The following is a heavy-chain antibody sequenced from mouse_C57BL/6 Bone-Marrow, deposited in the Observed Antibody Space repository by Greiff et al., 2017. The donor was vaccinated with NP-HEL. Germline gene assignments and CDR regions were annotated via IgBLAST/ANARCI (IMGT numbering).Heavy chain of an antibody. CDR2: IYPGSGNT. V-gene: IGHV1-66*01. CDR3: AREAITTVVATGYFDV. Sequence: VKLMESGPELVKPGASVKISCKASGYSFTSYYIHWVKQRPGQGLEWIGGIYPGSGNTNYNEKFKGKATLTADTSSSTAYMQLSSLTSEDSAVYYCAREAITTVVATGYFDVGGTGTTVTVSS. J-gene: IGHJ1*03. D-gene: IGHD1-1*01. CDR1: GYSFTSYY.